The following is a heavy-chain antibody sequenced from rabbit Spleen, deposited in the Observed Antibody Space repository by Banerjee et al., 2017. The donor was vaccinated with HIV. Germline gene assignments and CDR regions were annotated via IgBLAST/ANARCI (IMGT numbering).Heavy chain of an antibody. Sequence: QEQLVESGGGLVQPEGSLTLTCTASGFSFSSSYYMCWVRQAPGKGPEWIACIDSGSSGSTYSATWAKGRFTCSKTSSTTVTLQMTRLTAADTATYFCARDTSTSFSSYGMDLWGPGTLVTVS. V-gene: IGHV1S45*01. CDR1: GFSFSSSYY. CDR2: IDSGSSGST. J-gene: IGHJ6*01. CDR3: ARDTSTSFSSYGMDL. D-gene: IGHD1-1*01.